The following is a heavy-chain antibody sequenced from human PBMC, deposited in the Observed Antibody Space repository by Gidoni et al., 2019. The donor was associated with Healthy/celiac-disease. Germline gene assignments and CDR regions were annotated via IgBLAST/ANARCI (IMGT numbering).Heavy chain of an antibody. Sequence: QVQLVQSGAEGKKPGASVKVSCRVSGYTLTELCMHWVRQAPGEGLEWMGGFDPEDGDTIYAKKCQGRVTMTEDTSTDTAYMELSGLRSEDTAVYYCATDLTASGSFWFAPWGQGTLVTVSS. CDR2: FDPEDGDT. CDR1: GYTLTELC. J-gene: IGHJ5*02. CDR3: ATDLTASGSFWFAP. V-gene: IGHV1-24*01. D-gene: IGHD6-13*01.